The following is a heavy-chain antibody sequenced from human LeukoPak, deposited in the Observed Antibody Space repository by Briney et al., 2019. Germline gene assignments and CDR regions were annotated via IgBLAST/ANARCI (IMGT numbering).Heavy chain of an antibody. J-gene: IGHJ4*02. CDR3: TTQTTVTTDY. CDR2: IKSKTDGGTT. D-gene: IGHD4-17*01. V-gene: IGHV3-15*01. CDR1: GFTFSSYE. Sequence: MSGGSLRLSCAAPGFTFSSYEMNWVRQAPGKGLEWVGRIKSKTDGGTTDYAAPVKGRFTISRDDSKNTLYLQMNSLKTEDTAVYYCTTQTTVTTDYWGQGTLVTVSS.